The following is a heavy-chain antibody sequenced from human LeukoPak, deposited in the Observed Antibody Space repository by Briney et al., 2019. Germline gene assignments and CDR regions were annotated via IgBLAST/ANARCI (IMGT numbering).Heavy chain of an antibody. D-gene: IGHD3-10*01. J-gene: IGHJ4*02. CDR1: GGSISSTSYY. Sequence: SETLSLTCTVSGGSISSTSYYWGWIRQPPGKGLEYIGSIYYSGTTYYNPSLKSRVTISVDTSKNQFSLKLTSVTAADTAAYHCARLHYYGSGRGYFGYWGQGALVTVSS. CDR3: ARLHYYGSGRGYFGY. V-gene: IGHV4-39*01. CDR2: IYYSGTT.